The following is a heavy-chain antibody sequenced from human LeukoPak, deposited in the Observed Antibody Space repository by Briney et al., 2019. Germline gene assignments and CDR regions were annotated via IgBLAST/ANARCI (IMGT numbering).Heavy chain of an antibody. CDR1: GLTFSKAW. J-gene: IGHJ4*02. D-gene: IGHD6-19*01. Sequence: PGGSLRLSCAASGLTFSKAWMSWVRQAPGKGLEWVAVISYDGGNKYYADSVKGRFTISRDNSKNTLYLQMNSLRAEDTAVYYCARDPLGFSSGWQFDYWGQGTLVTVSS. CDR3: ARDPLGFSSGWQFDY. V-gene: IGHV3-30-3*01. CDR2: ISYDGGNK.